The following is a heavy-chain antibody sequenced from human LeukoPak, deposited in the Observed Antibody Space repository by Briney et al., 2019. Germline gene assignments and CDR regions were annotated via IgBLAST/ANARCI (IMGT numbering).Heavy chain of an antibody. Sequence: PGGSLRLSCAASGFTFSSYEMNWVRQAPGKGLEWVSYISSSGSTIYYADSVKGRFTISRDNAKNSLYLQMNSLRAEDTAVYYCARDCSSPSCPDFDYWGQGTLVTVSS. CDR2: ISSSGSTI. CDR1: GFTFSSYE. CDR3: ARDCSSPSCPDFDY. J-gene: IGHJ4*02. V-gene: IGHV3-48*03. D-gene: IGHD2-2*01.